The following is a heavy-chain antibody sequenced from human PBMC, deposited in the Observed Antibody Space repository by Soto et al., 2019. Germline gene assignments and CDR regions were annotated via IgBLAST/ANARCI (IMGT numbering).Heavy chain of an antibody. V-gene: IGHV4-39*01. D-gene: IGHD6-19*01. CDR3: ARHLIAVAGRGIDY. Sequence: SETLSLTCSVSGGSISRSSYYWGWIRQPPGKGLEWIGNIYYSGSTYYNTSLKSRVTISVDTSKNQFSLKLSSVTAADTAVYYCARHLIAVAGRGIDYWGQGTLVTVSS. J-gene: IGHJ4*02. CDR1: GGSISRSSYY. CDR2: IYYSGST.